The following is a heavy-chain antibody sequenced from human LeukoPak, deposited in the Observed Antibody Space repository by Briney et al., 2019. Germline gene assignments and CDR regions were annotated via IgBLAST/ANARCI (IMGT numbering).Heavy chain of an antibody. CDR2: INTNTGNP. V-gene: IGHV7-4-1*02. CDR1: GYTFTSYA. CDR3: ARDKSLERLQYRAFGY. D-gene: IGHD5-24*01. J-gene: IGHJ4*02. Sequence: ASVKVSCKASGYTFTSYAMNWVRQAPGQGLEWMGWINTNTGNPTYAQGFTGRFVFSLDSSVSTAYLQISSLKAEDTAVYYCARDKSLERLQYRAFGYWGQGTLVTVSS.